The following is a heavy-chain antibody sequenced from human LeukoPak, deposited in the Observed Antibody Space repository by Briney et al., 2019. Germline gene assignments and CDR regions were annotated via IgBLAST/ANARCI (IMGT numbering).Heavy chain of an antibody. CDR1: GFTFSSYA. V-gene: IGHV3-23*01. J-gene: IGHJ4*02. Sequence: GSLRLSCAASGFTFSSYAMSWVRQAPGKGLEWVSAISGSGGSTYYADSVKGRFTISRDNSKNTLYLQINSLRAEDTAVYYCAKDRGSGSGFDYWGQGTLVTVSS. CDR3: AKDRGSGSGFDY. CDR2: ISGSGGST. D-gene: IGHD3-10*01.